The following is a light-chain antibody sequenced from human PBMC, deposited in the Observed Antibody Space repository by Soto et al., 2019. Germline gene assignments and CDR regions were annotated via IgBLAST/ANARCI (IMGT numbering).Light chain of an antibody. Sequence: DIQMTQSPPSLSASVGDRVTMTCRASQGIGNYLAWYQQKPGNVPRLLIYAASTLQSDVPSRFSGSGSGTHFTLTISSLQPEDVATYYCQKYNSAPQTFGRGTKVEI. V-gene: IGKV1-27*01. J-gene: IGKJ1*01. CDR1: QGIGNY. CDR3: QKYNSAPQT. CDR2: AAS.